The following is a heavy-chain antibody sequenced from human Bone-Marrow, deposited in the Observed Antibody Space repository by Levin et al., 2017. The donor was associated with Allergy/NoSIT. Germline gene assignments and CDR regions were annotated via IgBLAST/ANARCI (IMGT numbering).Heavy chain of an antibody. J-gene: IGHJ4*02. CDR1: GFSLRTGGTS. D-gene: IGHD4-17*01. CDR3: ARISDYGDYDFDY. V-gene: IGHV2-70*01. Sequence: SGPTLVKPTQTLTLTCTFSGFSLRTGGTSLSWIRHPPGKALEWLALIDWDGDRYYNQFLKKRLSISKDTSKNQVVLKLTNLDPVDTARYYCARISDYGDYDFDYWGQGTLVTVSS. CDR2: IDWDGDR.